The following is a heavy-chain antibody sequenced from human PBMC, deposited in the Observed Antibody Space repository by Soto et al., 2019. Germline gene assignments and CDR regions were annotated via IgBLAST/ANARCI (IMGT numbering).Heavy chain of an antibody. CDR1: GFTVSSNY. Sequence: PGGSPRLSCAASGFTVSSNYMSWVRQAPGKGLEWVSVIYSGGSTYYADSVKGRFTISRDNSKNTLYLQMNSLRAEDTAVYYCAREDGYRGGDAFDIWGQGTMVTVSS. J-gene: IGHJ3*02. CDR2: IYSGGST. CDR3: AREDGYRGGDAFDI. D-gene: IGHD5-12*01. V-gene: IGHV3-66*01.